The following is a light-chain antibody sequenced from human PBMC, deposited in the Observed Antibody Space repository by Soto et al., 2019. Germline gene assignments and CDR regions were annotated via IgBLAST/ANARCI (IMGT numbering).Light chain of an antibody. V-gene: IGLV2-14*01. CDR1: SSDVGTYNY. J-gene: IGLJ1*01. CDR2: EVN. CDR3: NSYTSSSTYV. Sequence: QSALTQPASVSGSPGQSITISCTGTSSDVGTYNYVSWYQQHPGKAPKLMISEVNNRPSGVSNRFSGSNSGNTASLTISGLQAADEADYYCNSYTSSSTYVFGTGTKVTVL.